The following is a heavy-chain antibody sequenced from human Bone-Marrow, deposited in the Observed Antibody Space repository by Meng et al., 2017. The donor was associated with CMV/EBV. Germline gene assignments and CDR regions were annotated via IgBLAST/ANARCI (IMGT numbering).Heavy chain of an antibody. CDR1: GGSISSYY. CDR3: ASGIGYCSGTSCHTPYYYGMDV. V-gene: IGHV4-59*01. Sequence: SETLSLTCNVSGGSISSYYWSWIRQPPGKGLEWIGYIYYSGSTNYNPSLKSRVTISVDTSKNQLSLKLRSVTAADTAVYYCASGIGYCSGTSCHTPYYYGMDVWGQGTTVTVSS. CDR2: IYYSGST. D-gene: IGHD2-2*02. J-gene: IGHJ6*02.